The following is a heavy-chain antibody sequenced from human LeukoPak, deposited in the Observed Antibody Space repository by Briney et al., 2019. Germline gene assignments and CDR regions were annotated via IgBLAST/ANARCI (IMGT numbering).Heavy chain of an antibody. J-gene: IGHJ6*03. Sequence: GGSLRLSCAASGFTFDDYAMHWVRQAPGKGLEWVSLISWDGGSTYYADSVKGRFTISRDNSKNSLYLQMKSLRAEDTALYYCAKGQTNSRRGYYYYMDVWGKGTTVNVS. CDR3: AKGQTNSRRGYYYYMDV. V-gene: IGHV3-43D*03. D-gene: IGHD1/OR15-1a*01. CDR2: ISWDGGST. CDR1: GFTFDDYA.